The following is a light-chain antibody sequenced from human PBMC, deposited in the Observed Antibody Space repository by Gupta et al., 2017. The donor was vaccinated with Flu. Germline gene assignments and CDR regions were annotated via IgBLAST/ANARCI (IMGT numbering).Light chain of an antibody. CDR1: QSINSH. J-gene: IGKJ2*01. V-gene: IGKV1-39*01. Sequence: DIQMTQSPPSLSASVGDRVTVTCRASQSINSHLNWYQQTPGKAPKLLIYDVSSLQSRVPSRFSGSGSGTDFSLTISCLQPEDFATYYCQQRDNLPYTFGQGTKLDIK. CDR3: QQRDNLPYT. CDR2: DVS.